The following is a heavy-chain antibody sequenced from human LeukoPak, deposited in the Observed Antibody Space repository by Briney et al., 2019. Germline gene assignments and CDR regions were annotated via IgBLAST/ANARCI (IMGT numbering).Heavy chain of an antibody. V-gene: IGHV1-2*02. CDR1: GYTFNGYY. CDR2: INPHSGDT. D-gene: IGHD3-22*01. Sequence: GASVKVSCKASGYTFNGYYMHWVRRAPGQGLEWPGWINPHSGDTNCAQKFQGRVTMTRDTSISTAYMELSRLRSDDTAVYYCARGKGYYESSGYYPFDYWGQGTLVTVSS. CDR3: ARGKGYYESSGYYPFDY. J-gene: IGHJ4*02.